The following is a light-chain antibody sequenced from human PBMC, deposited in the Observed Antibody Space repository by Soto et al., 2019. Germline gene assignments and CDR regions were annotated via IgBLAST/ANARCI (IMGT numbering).Light chain of an antibody. CDR1: SSDVGGYNY. Sequence: QSALTQPASVSGSPGQSITISCTGTSSDVGGYNYVSWYQQHPGKAPKLTIYDVSDRPSGVSNRFSGSKSGSTASLTISGLQSEDEADYYCSSYTSSRTYVFGTGTKVTVL. J-gene: IGLJ1*01. V-gene: IGLV2-14*01. CDR3: SSYTSSRTYV. CDR2: DVS.